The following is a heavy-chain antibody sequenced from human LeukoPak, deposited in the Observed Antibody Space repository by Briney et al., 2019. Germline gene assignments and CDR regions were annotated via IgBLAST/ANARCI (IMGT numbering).Heavy chain of an antibody. D-gene: IGHD6-13*01. J-gene: IGHJ5*02. Sequence: KSSETLSLTCAVYGGSFSGYYWSWIRQPPGKGLEWIGEINHSGSTNYNPSLKSRVTISVDTSKNQFSLKLSSVTAADTAVYYCARGLGHSSSWYGLSHGVRFDPWGQGTLVTVSS. CDR3: ARGLGHSSSWYGLSHGVRFDP. V-gene: IGHV4-34*01. CDR1: GGSFSGYY. CDR2: INHSGST.